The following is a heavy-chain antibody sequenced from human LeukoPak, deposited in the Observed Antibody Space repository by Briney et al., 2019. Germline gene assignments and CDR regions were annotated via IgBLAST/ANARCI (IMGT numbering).Heavy chain of an antibody. CDR3: ASLSIAAAGTYYYMDV. CDR1: GGSISGSNW. J-gene: IGHJ6*03. CDR2: IYHSGST. D-gene: IGHD6-13*01. V-gene: IGHV4-4*02. Sequence: PSETLSLTCAVSGGSISGSNWWSWVRQSPGKGLEWIGEIYHSGSTNYNPSLKSRVTISVDTSKNQFSLKLSSVTAADTAVYYCASLSIAAAGTYYYMDVWGKGTTVTVSS.